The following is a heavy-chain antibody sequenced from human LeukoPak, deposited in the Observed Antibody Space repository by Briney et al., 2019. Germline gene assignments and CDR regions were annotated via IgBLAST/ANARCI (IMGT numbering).Heavy chain of an antibody. V-gene: IGHV3-74*01. D-gene: IGHD1-26*01. J-gene: IGHJ4*02. CDR2: VNSDGSST. Sequence: GSLRLSCAASGFTFSRYSMHWVRQAPGKGLVWVSHVNSDGSSTNYADSVKGRFTISRDNAKNTVYLQMNSLRAEDTAVYYCARGGVDYWGQGTLVTVSS. CDR3: ARGGVDY. CDR1: GFTFSRYS.